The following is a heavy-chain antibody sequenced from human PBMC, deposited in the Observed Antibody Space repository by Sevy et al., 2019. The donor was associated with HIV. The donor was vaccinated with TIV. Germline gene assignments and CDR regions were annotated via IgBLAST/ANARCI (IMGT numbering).Heavy chain of an antibody. CDR2: ITWDGGST. CDR1: GFTFDDYT. D-gene: IGHD2-15*01. V-gene: IGHV3-43*01. J-gene: IGHJ4*02. Sequence: GGSLRLSCAASGFTFDDYTMNWVRQAPGKGLEWVSLITWDGGSTYYAASVKGRFTISRANSKNSLYLQMNSLRTEDTASYYCAKDISGEGYLGSGYFDYWGQGTLVTVSS. CDR3: AKDISGEGYLGSGYFDY.